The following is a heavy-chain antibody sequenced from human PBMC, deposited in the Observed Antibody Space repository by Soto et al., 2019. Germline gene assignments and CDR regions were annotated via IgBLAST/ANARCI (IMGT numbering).Heavy chain of an antibody. Sequence: GGSLRLSCAASGFTFSSYGMHWVRQAPGKGLEWVAVIWYDGSNKYYADSVKGRFTISRDNSKNTLYLQMNSLRAEDTAVYYCARDEAGDNWNYVSYYYYGMDVWGQGTTVTVSS. D-gene: IGHD1-7*01. J-gene: IGHJ6*02. V-gene: IGHV3-33*01. CDR3: ARDEAGDNWNYVSYYYYGMDV. CDR1: GFTFSSYG. CDR2: IWYDGSNK.